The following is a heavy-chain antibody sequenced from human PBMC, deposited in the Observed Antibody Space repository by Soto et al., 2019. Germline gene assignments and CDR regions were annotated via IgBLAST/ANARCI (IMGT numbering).Heavy chain of an antibody. CDR1: GYSFTSYW. D-gene: IGHD3-10*01. CDR3: SRITMVRGAGDWFAP. V-gene: IGHV5-10-1*01. CDR2: IDPSDSYT. Sequence: GEALKISCKGSGYSFTSYWISWVRQMPGKGLEWMGRIDPSDSYTNYSPSFQGHVTISADKSISTAYLQWSSLKASDTAMYYCSRITMVRGAGDWFAPWGQGTLVTVSS. J-gene: IGHJ5*02.